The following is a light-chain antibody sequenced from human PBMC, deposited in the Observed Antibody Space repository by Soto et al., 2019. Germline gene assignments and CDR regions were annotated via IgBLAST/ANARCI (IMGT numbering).Light chain of an antibody. CDR1: QVISNF. J-gene: IGKJ1*01. V-gene: IGKV1-27*01. Sequence: DIQMTQSPSSLSASVGDRVTITCRAIQVISNFLAWYQQKPGKVPKLLIYAASTLQSGVPSRFSGSVSGTDFTLTISSLQPEDVATYYCQKYNRPQTFGQGTKV. CDR2: AAS. CDR3: QKYNRPQT.